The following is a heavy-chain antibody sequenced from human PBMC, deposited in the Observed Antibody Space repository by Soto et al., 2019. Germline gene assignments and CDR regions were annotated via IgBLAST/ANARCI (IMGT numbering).Heavy chain of an antibody. V-gene: IGHV3-23*01. CDR3: AKLGYDYVWGSSNDY. CDR2: ISGSGGST. J-gene: IGHJ4*02. Sequence: GGSLRLSCAASGFTFSSYAMSWVRQAPGKGLEWVSAISGSGGSTYYAESVKGRFTISRDNSKNTLYLQMNSLRAEDTAVYYCAKLGYDYVWGSSNDYWGQGTLVTVSS. CDR1: GFTFSSYA. D-gene: IGHD3-16*01.